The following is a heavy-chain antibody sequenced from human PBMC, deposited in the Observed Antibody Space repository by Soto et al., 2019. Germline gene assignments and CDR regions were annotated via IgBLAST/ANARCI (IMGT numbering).Heavy chain of an antibody. V-gene: IGHV1-69*13. Sequence: ASVKVSCKASGGTFSNYAINWVRQAPGQGLEWMGGTVPMYRTPLYAQKFQGRVTITADEVTSTAYMEVSSLRFDDTALYFCARGPDTAGLGPRCGQGTLVTVSS. CDR3: ARGPDTAGLGPR. J-gene: IGHJ4*02. CDR1: GGTFSNYA. D-gene: IGHD5-18*01. CDR2: TVPMYRTP.